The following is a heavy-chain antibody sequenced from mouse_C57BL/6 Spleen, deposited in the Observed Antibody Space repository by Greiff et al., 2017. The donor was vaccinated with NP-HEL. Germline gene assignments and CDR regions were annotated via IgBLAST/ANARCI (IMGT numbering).Heavy chain of an antibody. CDR1: GYSFTGYY. CDR3: AGGDYDYGPAWFAY. J-gene: IGHJ3*01. CDR2: IHPYNGVS. Sequence: VQLQQSGPELVKPGASVKISCKASGYSFTGYYMHWVKQSHGNILDWIGYIHPYNGVSSYNQKFKGKATLTVDKSSSTAYMELRSLTSEASAVDYGAGGDYDYGPAWFAYWGQGTLVTVSA. D-gene: IGHD2-4*01. V-gene: IGHV1-31*01.